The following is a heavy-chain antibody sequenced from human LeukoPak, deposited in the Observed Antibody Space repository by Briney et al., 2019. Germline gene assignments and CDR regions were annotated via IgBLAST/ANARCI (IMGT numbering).Heavy chain of an antibody. CDR1: GFTFSSYA. V-gene: IGHV3-23*01. J-gene: IGHJ4*02. D-gene: IGHD1-26*01. Sequence: GGSLRLSCAASGFTFSSYAMSWVRQAPGKGLEWVSAISGSAGTPYYPHSLTPPFTISRHNSNNTLYLQITSLRADDTAVYYCANLEVGYFDYWGQGTLVTVSS. CDR3: ANLEVGYFDY. CDR2: ISGSAGTP.